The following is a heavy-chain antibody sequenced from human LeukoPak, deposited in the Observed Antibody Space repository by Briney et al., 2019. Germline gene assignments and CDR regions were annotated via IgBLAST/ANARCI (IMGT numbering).Heavy chain of an antibody. CDR3: ARGRPYGYGLRYYGMDV. Sequence: SETLSLTCAVYGGFFSGYYWSWIRQPPGKGLEWIGEINHSGSTNYNPSLKSRVTISVDTSKNQFSLKLSSVTAADTAVYYCARGRPYGYGLRYYGMDVWGQGTTVTVSS. D-gene: IGHD5-18*01. V-gene: IGHV4-34*01. J-gene: IGHJ6*02. CDR1: GGFFSGYY. CDR2: INHSGST.